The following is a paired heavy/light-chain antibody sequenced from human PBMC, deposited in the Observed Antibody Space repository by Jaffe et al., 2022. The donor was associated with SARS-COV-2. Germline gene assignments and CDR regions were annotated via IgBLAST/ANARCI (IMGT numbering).Light chain of an antibody. Sequence: EIVMTQSPATLSVSSGERATLSCRTSQSVSTSLAWYQQKPGQAPRLLIYIASTRATGVPARFSGSGSGTEFTLTISSLQSEDFAVYYCQQYNNWPWTFGQGTKVEIK. CDR2: IAS. CDR3: QQYNNWPWT. CDR1: QSVSTS. V-gene: IGKV3-15*01. J-gene: IGKJ1*01.
Heavy chain of an antibody. CDR2: IYPGDSET. V-gene: IGHV5-51*01. CDR1: GKRFSDYW. D-gene: IGHD3-10*01. Sequence: EVQLVQSGAEVKKPGESLKISCKDSGKRFSDYWIAWVRQMPGKGLEWMGIIYPGDSETRYSPSFEGQVSISADQSISTAYLQWSSLKASDTAIYYCARQSRFGELDSFEIWGQGTVVTVSS. CDR3: ARQSRFGELDSFEI. J-gene: IGHJ3*02.